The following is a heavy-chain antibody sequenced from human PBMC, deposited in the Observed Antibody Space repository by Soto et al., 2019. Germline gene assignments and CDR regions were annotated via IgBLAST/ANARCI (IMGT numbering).Heavy chain of an antibody. Sequence: ASVKVSCKTSGYTFNTYGINWVRQAPGQGLELMGWISAYDGRTTYAEKFQGRVTLTTDTSTSTAYMELRSLRSDDTAIYYCARDPHEFWTSYWFDPWGQGTPVTV. V-gene: IGHV1-18*01. CDR2: ISAYDGRT. D-gene: IGHD3-3*01. CDR1: GYTFNTYG. CDR3: ARDPHEFWTSYWFDP. J-gene: IGHJ5*02.